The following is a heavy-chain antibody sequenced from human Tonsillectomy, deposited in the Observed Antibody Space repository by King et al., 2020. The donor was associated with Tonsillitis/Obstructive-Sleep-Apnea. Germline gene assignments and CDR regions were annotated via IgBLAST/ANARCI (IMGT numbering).Heavy chain of an antibody. J-gene: IGHJ4*02. V-gene: IGHV3-48*03. CDR1: GFTFSSYE. CDR2: ISSSGSSI. D-gene: IGHD1/OR15-1a*01. CDR3: ARDFLEHAEGLDY. Sequence: VQLVESGGGLVQPGGSLRLSCAASGFTFSSYEMNWVRQAPGKGLEWVSYISSSGSSIYYAASVKGQFTISRDNTKNSLYLQMNSLIAEDTAVYYCARDFLEHAEGLDYWGQGTLVTVSS.